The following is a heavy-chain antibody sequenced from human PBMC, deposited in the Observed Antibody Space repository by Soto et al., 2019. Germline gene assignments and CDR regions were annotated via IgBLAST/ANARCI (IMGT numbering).Heavy chain of an antibody. CDR3: AREWYYYEYYGMDV. CDR1: GGSFSGYY. V-gene: IGHV4-34*01. CDR2: INHSGST. J-gene: IGHJ6*02. D-gene: IGHD2-8*01. Sequence: SETLSLTCAVYGGSFSGYYWSWIRQPPGKGLEWIGEINHSGSTNYNPSLKSRVTISVDTSKNQFSLKLSPVTAADTAVYYCAREWYYYEYYGMDVWGQGTTVTVSS.